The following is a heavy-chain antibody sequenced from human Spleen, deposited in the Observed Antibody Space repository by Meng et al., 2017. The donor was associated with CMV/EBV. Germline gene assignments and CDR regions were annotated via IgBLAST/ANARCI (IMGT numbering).Heavy chain of an antibody. D-gene: IGHD6-19*01. CDR3: ARESIRVAGSYWYFDL. J-gene: IGHJ2*01. CDR2: IYTSGST. CDR1: GGAFIGYY. Sequence: QVQLQQGGAGLLRPSGTLSLTCAVYGGAFIGYYWSWIRQPAGKGLEWIGRIYTSGSTNYNPSLKSRVTMSVDTSKNQFSLKLSSVTAADTAVYYCARESIRVAGSYWYFDLWGRGTLVTVSS. V-gene: IGHV4-59*10.